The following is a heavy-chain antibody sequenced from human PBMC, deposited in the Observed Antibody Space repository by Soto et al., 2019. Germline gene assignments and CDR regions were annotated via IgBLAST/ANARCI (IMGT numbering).Heavy chain of an antibody. V-gene: IGHV3-13*05. Sequence: EVQLVESGGGLVQPGGSLRLSCEASGFTFRNYDMHWVRQGTGKGLEWVSGISAAGDPDYADSVEGRFTISRENAQNSFFLHMNSLRVGDTAVYYCARTDRGFYGLDVWGQGTTVIVSS. CDR1: GFTFRNYD. J-gene: IGHJ6*02. CDR3: ARTDRGFYGLDV. CDR2: ISAAGDP.